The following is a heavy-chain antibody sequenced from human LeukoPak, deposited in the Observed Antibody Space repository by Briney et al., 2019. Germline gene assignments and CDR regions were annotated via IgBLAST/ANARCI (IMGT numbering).Heavy chain of an antibody. CDR2: ISGSGTST. Sequence: GGSLRLSCAASRFTFNDYGMSWVRQTPGKGLEWVSSISGSGTSTYYADSVKGRFTISRDNSKNTLFLQMNSLRAEDTAVYYCANFDSWGQGTLVTVSS. J-gene: IGHJ4*02. CDR3: ANFDS. V-gene: IGHV3-23*01. CDR1: RFTFNDYG.